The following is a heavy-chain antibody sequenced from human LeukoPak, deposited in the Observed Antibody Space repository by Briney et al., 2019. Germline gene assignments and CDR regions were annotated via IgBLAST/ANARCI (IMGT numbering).Heavy chain of an antibody. J-gene: IGHJ4*02. D-gene: IGHD2-15*01. Sequence: PSETLSLTCTVSGGSISSSSYYWGWIRQPPGKGLEWIGSIYYSGSTYSNPSLKSRVTLSVATSKNQFSLRLPSVTAADTAVYYCAREVGYCSGGSCYSYFDYWGQGTLVTVSS. CDR1: GGSISSSSYY. V-gene: IGHV4-39*07. CDR3: AREVGYCSGGSCYSYFDY. CDR2: IYYSGST.